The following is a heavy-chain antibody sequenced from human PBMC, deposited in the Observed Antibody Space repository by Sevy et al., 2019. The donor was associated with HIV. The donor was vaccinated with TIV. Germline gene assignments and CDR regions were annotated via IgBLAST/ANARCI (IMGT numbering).Heavy chain of an antibody. CDR3: ARDLPPSATTVAHFDC. V-gene: IGHV3-48*03. CDR2: ISNSGTTI. J-gene: IGHJ4*02. CDR1: GFTFSSYE. D-gene: IGHD4-17*01. Sequence: GESLKISCAASGFTFSSYEMSWVRQAPGKGLEWVSYISNSGTTIYYSDSVKGRFTISRDNARNSLYLQMNSLRAEDTAIYYCARDLPPSATTVAHFDCWGQGTLVTVSS.